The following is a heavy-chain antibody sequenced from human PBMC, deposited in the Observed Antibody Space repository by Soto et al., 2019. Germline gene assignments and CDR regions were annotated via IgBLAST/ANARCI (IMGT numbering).Heavy chain of an antibody. D-gene: IGHD2-2*01. Sequence: PGESLKISCKGSGYSFTSYWIGWVRQMPGKGLEWMGIIYPGDSDTRYSPSFQGQVTISADKSISTAYLQWSSLKASDTAMYYCARHGGDCSSTSCYFDYYYYGMDVWGQGTTVTVSS. V-gene: IGHV5-51*01. CDR1: GYSFTSYW. CDR3: ARHGGDCSSTSCYFDYYYYGMDV. CDR2: IYPGDSDT. J-gene: IGHJ6*02.